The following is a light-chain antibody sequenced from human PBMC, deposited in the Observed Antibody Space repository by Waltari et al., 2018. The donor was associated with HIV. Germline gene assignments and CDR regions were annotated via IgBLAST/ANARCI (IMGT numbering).Light chain of an antibody. CDR3: QQYFTTPRT. CDR1: KPILYSSSNKNH. Sequence: DIVMTQSPDSLAVSLGERATINCKSSKPILYSSSNKNHLAWYQQKPGQSPKLLIYWASTRELGVPDRFSVTESGTDFTLTINDLQAEDVAVYYCQQYFTTPRTFGQGTRLEI. V-gene: IGKV4-1*01. J-gene: IGKJ2*01. CDR2: WAS.